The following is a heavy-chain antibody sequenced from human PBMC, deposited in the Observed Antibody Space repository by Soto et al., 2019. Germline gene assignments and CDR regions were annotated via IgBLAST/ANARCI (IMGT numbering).Heavy chain of an antibody. CDR2: INHSGST. V-gene: IGHV4-34*01. J-gene: IGHJ4*02. D-gene: IGHD2-15*01. CDR1: GGSFSGYY. CDR3: ARMLPRKVFCSGGNCYSRGSFDY. Sequence: SETLSLTCAVYGGSFSGYYWSCIRQPPLKGLEWIGEINHSGSTNYNPSLKSRVTISVGTSKNQFSLKLSHVTAADTAVYYCARMLPRKVFCSGGNCYSRGSFDYWGQGTLVPVSS.